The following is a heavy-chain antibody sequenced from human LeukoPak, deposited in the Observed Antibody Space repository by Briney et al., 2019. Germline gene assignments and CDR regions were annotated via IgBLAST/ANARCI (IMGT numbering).Heavy chain of an antibody. CDR2: IIPILGIA. V-gene: IGHV1-69*04. Sequence: ASVKVSCKASGGTFSSYAISWVRQAPGQGLEWMGRIIPILGIANYAQKFQGRVTITADKSTSTAYMELSSLRSEDTAVYYCARGMGYYYDNSGYYYHYYYGMDVWGQGTTVTVSS. CDR1: GGTFSSYA. D-gene: IGHD3-22*01. J-gene: IGHJ6*02. CDR3: ARGMGYYYDNSGYYYHYYYGMDV.